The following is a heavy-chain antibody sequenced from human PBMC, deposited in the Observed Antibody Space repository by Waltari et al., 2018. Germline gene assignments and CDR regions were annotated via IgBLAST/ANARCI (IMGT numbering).Heavy chain of an antibody. J-gene: IGHJ5*02. CDR1: GFIFSGSP. Sequence: EVQLVESGGGLVQPGGSLKLSCAASGFIFSGSPIHWVRQASGKGMEWVGVIGTQGTPSPTVYTESVKGRFTFSRDDSKNTAYLQMNSLKIEDTAFYYCTRSPAFGPWGQGTLVTVSS. CDR2: IGTQGTPSPT. CDR3: TRSPAFGP. V-gene: IGHV3-73*02.